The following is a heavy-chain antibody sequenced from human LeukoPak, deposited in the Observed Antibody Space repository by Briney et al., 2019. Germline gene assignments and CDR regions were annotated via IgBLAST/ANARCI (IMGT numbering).Heavy chain of an antibody. CDR2: IYHSGST. V-gene: IGHV4-31*03. CDR1: GGSISSGGYY. Sequence: SETLSLTCSVSGGSISSGGYYWSWLRQHPGKGLEWIGNIYHSGSTYYNPSLKSRVTTSVDTSKNQFSLKLSSVTAADTAVYYCARYYYDSSGYYYFDYWGQGTLVTVSS. D-gene: IGHD3-22*01. CDR3: ARYYYDSSGYYYFDY. J-gene: IGHJ4*02.